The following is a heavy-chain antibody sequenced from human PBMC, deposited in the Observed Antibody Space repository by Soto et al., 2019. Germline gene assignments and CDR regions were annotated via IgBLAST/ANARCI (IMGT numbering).Heavy chain of an antibody. Sequence: SQTLSLTCTVSGGSISSYYWSWILQPAGKPLEWIGRIYTSGTTSYHPSLQSRVTMSVDTSKNQFSLKLSSVTAADTAVYYCARGYGSGSYYHNWFDPWGQGTLVTVSS. CDR3: ARGYGSGSYYHNWFDP. D-gene: IGHD3-10*01. CDR2: IYTSGTT. V-gene: IGHV4-4*07. CDR1: GGSISSYY. J-gene: IGHJ5*02.